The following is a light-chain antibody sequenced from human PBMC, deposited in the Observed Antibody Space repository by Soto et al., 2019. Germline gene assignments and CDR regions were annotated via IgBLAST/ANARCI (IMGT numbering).Light chain of an antibody. Sequence: EIVMTQSPATLSVSPGARATLSCSSSQSVSSNLAWYQQKPGQAPRLLIYGASTRATCIPARYSGSGSGTEFTLTISSLQSEDFAVYDCQQYNKWPPLTFGGGTKVEIK. J-gene: IGKJ4*01. CDR3: QQYNKWPPLT. V-gene: IGKV3-15*01. CDR1: QSVSSN. CDR2: GAS.